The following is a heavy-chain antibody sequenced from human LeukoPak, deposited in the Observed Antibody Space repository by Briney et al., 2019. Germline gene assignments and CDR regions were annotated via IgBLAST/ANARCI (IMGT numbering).Heavy chain of an antibody. CDR1: GFTVSSNY. CDR3: ARGPGVFSSYVDY. CDR2: IYSGGST. Sequence: SLXLSCAASGFTVSSNYMSWVRQAPGKXLEWVSVIYSGGSTYYADSVKGRFTISRDNSKNTLYLQMNSLRAEDTAVYYCARGPGVFSSYVDYWGQGTLVTVSS. V-gene: IGHV3-66*01. D-gene: IGHD6-13*01. J-gene: IGHJ4*02.